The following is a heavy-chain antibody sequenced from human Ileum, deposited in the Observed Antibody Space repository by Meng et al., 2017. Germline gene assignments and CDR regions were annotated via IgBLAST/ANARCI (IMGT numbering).Heavy chain of an antibody. Sequence: VQQRSGVEGLLRPSEPLSLPCGVVGGSFSGYYWSWIRQPPGKGLEWIGEIDHSGGTNYNPSLKNRVTISVDTSNNRFSLKLSSVKAADTALYFCARRVGATPYAYNWLDPWGQGTLVTVSS. J-gene: IGHJ5*02. CDR1: GGSFSGYY. D-gene: IGHD1-26*01. CDR3: ARRVGATPYAYNWLDP. CDR2: IDHSGGT. V-gene: IGHV4-34*01.